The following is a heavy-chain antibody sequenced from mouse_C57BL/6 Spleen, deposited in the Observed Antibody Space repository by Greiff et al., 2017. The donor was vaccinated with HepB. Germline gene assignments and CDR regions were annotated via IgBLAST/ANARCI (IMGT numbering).Heavy chain of an antibody. Sequence: EVMLVESGGGLVKPGGSLKLSCAASGFTFSSYTMSWVRQTPEKRLEWVATISGGGGNTYYPDSVKGRFTISRDNAKNTLYLQMSSLRSEDTALYYCARYGPGYFDVWGTGTTVTVSS. V-gene: IGHV5-9*01. CDR2: ISGGGGNT. CDR3: ARYGPGYFDV. CDR1: GFTFSSYT. J-gene: IGHJ1*03. D-gene: IGHD1-2*01.